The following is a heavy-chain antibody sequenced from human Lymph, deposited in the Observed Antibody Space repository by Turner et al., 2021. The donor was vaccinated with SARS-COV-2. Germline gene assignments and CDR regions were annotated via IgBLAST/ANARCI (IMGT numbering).Heavy chain of an antibody. V-gene: IGHV1-69*01. Sequence: QVQLVQSGSDVKNPGSSVKVACMASGGTFSSHVISWVRQSPGHGLEWMGGIIPMFGTANYAQKFQGRVTITADESTSTAYMELSSLRSDDTAVYYCARVGSSVVPYYYYGMDVWGQGTTVTVSS. J-gene: IGHJ6*02. CDR3: ARVGSSVVPYYYYGMDV. CDR1: GGTFSSHV. D-gene: IGHD3-22*01. CDR2: IIPMFGTA.